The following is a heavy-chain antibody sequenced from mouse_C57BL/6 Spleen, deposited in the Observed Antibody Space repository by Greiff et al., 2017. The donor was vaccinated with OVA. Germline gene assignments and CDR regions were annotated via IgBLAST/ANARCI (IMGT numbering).Heavy chain of an antibody. V-gene: IGHV3-6*01. CDR2: ISYDGSN. CDR3: ASEDYDEGYYAMDY. CDR1: GYSITSGYY. Sequence: DVKLQESGPGLVKPSQSLSLTCSVTGYSITSGYYWNWIRQFPGNKLEWMGYISYDGSNNYNPSLKNRISITRDTSKHQFFLILNSLTTEDTATYYCASEDYDEGYYAMDYWGQGTSVTVSS. D-gene: IGHD2-4*01. J-gene: IGHJ4*01.